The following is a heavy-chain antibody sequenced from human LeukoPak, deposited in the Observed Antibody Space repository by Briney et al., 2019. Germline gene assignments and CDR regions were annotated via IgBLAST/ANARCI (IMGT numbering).Heavy chain of an antibody. CDR2: ISSSRSTI. CDR1: GFTFSSYS. J-gene: IGHJ4*02. D-gene: IGHD3-10*01. V-gene: IGHV3-48*01. Sequence: GGFLRLSCAASGFTFSSYSMNWVRQAPGKGLEWVSYISSSRSTIYYADSVKGRFTISRDNSKNTLYLQMNSLRAEDTAVYYCAKDETREGSGSYYNYWGQGTLVTVSS. CDR3: AKDETREGSGSYYNY.